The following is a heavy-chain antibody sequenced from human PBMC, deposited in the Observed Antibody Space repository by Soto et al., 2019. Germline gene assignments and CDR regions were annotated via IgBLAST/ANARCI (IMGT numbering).Heavy chain of an antibody. Sequence: ASVKVSCKVSGYTLTELSMHWVRQAPGKGLEWMGGFDPEDGETIYAQKFQGRVTMTEDTSTDTAYMELSSLRSEDTAVYYCATGYCSSTSCYKGEKDWYDPWGQGTLVTVSS. CDR3: ATGYCSSTSCYKGEKDWYDP. D-gene: IGHD2-2*02. CDR2: FDPEDGET. CDR1: GYTLTELS. J-gene: IGHJ5*02. V-gene: IGHV1-24*01.